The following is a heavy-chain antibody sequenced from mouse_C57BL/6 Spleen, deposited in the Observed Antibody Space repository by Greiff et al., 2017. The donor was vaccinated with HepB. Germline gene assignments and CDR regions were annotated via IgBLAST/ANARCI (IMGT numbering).Heavy chain of an antibody. D-gene: IGHD2-4*01. J-gene: IGHJ3*01. V-gene: IGHV5-17*01. CDR2: ISSGSSTI. CDR3: ANDYDWFAY. Sequence: EVKLVESGGGLVKPGGSLKLSCAASGFTFSDYGMHWVRQAPEKGLEWVAYISSGSSTIYYADTVKGRFTISRDNAKNTLFLQMTSLSSEDTAMYYCANDYDWFAYWGQGTLVTVSA. CDR1: GFTFSDYG.